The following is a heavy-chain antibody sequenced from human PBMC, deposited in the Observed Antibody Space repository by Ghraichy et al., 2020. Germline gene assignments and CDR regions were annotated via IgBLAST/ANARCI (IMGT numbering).Heavy chain of an antibody. J-gene: IGHJ5*02. D-gene: IGHD4-17*01. V-gene: IGHV4-39*01. CDR3: ARHLGRDYGDKSKFDP. Sequence: SQTLSLTCTVSGGSISSSGFYWGWIRQPPGKGLEWIGSIYYTGTTYYNPSLKSRVTISVDTSKNQFSLKLSSVTAADTAVYYCARHLGRDYGDKSKFDPWGQGTLVTVSS. CDR2: IYYTGTT. CDR1: GGSISSSGFY.